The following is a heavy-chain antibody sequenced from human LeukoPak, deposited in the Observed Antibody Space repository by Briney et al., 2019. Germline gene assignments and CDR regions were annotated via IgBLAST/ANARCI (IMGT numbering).Heavy chain of an antibody. CDR2: IKQDGSEK. V-gene: IGHV3-7*01. J-gene: IGHJ4*02. CDR3: ASDYYDSSGYYVGDY. CDR1: GFTFSSYW. D-gene: IGHD3-22*01. Sequence: PGGSLRLSCAASGFTFSSYWMSWVRQAPGKGLEWVANIKQDGSEKYYVDSVKGRFTISRDNAKNSLYLQMNSLRAEDTAVYYCASDYYDSSGYYVGDYWGQGTLVTVSS.